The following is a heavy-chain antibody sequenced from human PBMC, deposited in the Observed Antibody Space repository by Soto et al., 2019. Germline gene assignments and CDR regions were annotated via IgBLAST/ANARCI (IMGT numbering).Heavy chain of an antibody. J-gene: IGHJ4*02. Sequence: GGSLRLSCAASGFSFSSYGMHWVRQAPGKGLEWVAVIWYDGSNKYYADSVKGRFTISRDNSKNTLYLQMNSLRAEDTAVYYCAGDRGWLPAGFMGYRGQAPLVTVSS. V-gene: IGHV3-33*01. CDR2: IWYDGSNK. D-gene: IGHD5-12*01. CDR3: AGDRGWLPAGFMGY. CDR1: GFSFSSYG.